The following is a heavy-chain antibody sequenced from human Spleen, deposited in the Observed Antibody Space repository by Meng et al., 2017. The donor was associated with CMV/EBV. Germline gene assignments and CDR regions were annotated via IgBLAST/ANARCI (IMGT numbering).Heavy chain of an antibody. Sequence: ASVKVSCKASGYTFTGYYMHWVRQAPGQGLEWMGWINPNSGGTNYAQKFQGRVTMTRDTSISTAYMELTSLTSEDTAVYYCARGALGGRFDPWGQGTLVTVSS. D-gene: IGHD3-3*01. CDR2: INPNSGGT. CDR1: GYTFTGYY. J-gene: IGHJ5*02. CDR3: ARGALGGRFDP. V-gene: IGHV1-2*02.